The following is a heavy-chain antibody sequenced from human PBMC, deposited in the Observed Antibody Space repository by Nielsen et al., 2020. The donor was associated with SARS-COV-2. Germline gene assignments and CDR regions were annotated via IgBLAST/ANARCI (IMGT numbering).Heavy chain of an antibody. CDR3: AREGYCSGGSCYSHYYYYYGMDV. J-gene: IGHJ6*02. Sequence: VRQAPGKGLEWVSSISSSSSYIYYADSVKGRFTISRDNAKNSLYLQMNSLRAEDTAVYYCAREGYCSGGSCYSHYYYYYGMDVWGQGTTVTVSS. CDR2: ISSSSSYI. V-gene: IGHV3-21*01. D-gene: IGHD2-15*01.